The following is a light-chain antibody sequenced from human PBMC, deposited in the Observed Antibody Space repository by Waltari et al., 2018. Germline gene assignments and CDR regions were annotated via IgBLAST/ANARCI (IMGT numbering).Light chain of an antibody. CDR2: GAS. CDR1: QSVGTS. J-gene: IGKJ1*01. V-gene: IGKV3-20*01. CDR3: QHYVRLPAT. Sequence: VLTQSPGTLSLSPGERATLACRASQSVGTSLAWYQQTPGQAPRLLIYGASRRATGIPDRFSGSRSGTDFSLTISRLEPEDFAVYYCQHYVRLPATFGQGTKVEI.